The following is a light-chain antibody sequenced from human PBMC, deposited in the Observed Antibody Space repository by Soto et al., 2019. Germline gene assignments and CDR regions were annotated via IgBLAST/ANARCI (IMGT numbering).Light chain of an antibody. CDR2: DAS. Sequence: EIVLTQSPGTLSLSPGERATLSCRASQSVSSSYLAWYQQKPGQAPRLLIYDASSRATGIPDRFSGSGSGTDFTLTISRLEPEDFAVYYCQQSGSSPRTFGQGTKVEIK. CDR1: QSVSSSY. V-gene: IGKV3-20*01. J-gene: IGKJ1*01. CDR3: QQSGSSPRT.